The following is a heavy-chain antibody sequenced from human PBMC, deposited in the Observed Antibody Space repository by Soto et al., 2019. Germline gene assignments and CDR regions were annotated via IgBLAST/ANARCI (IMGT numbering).Heavy chain of an antibody. CDR1: GFTFSSYW. V-gene: IGHV3-74*01. Sequence: GGSLRLSCAASGFTFSSYWMHWVRQGPGKGLVWVSRSNSDESSTSYGDSVKGRFTISRDNAKNTLYLQMNSLGAEDTAVYYCVRGATVTTRNAFDIWGQGTMVTVSS. CDR2: SNSDESST. D-gene: IGHD4-17*01. J-gene: IGHJ3*02. CDR3: VRGATVTTRNAFDI.